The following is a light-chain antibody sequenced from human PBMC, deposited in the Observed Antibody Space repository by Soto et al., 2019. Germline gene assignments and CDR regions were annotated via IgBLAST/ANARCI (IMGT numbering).Light chain of an antibody. V-gene: IGLV1-44*01. CDR3: AKWDDSLDGRL. Sequence: QSVLTQAPSASGTLGQRVTISCSGSNSNIGSNAVSWYQQVPGTAPKLLIYHDDQRSSGVPDRFSASKSATSASLAISGLQSEDEGDYYCAKWDDSLDGRLFGGGTKLTVL. J-gene: IGLJ3*02. CDR2: HDD. CDR1: NSNIGSNA.